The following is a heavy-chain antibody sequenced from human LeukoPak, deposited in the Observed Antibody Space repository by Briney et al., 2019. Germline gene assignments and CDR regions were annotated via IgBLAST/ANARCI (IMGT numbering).Heavy chain of an antibody. CDR2: ISHDGSNE. CDR1: GFTFSTHA. V-gene: IGHV3-30-3*01. J-gene: IGHJ4*02. D-gene: IGHD1-1*01. Sequence: VQPGRSLRLSCAASGFTFSTHAMHWVRQAPGRGLQWVAVISHDGSNEYYADSVKGRFIISRDNSKNTLYLQMNSLRDDDTAVYYCVREPDTTLERFDYWGQGTLVTVSS. CDR3: VREPDTTLERFDY.